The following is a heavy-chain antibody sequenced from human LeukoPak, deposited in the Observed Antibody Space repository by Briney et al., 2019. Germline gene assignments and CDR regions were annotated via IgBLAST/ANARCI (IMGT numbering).Heavy chain of an antibody. Sequence: GSLRLSCAASGCPFSSYGMHWVRRAPGKGLEWVAVISYDGSNKYYADSVKGRFTISRDNSKNTLYLQMNSLRAEDTAVYYCAKTYSGSSTLYFDYWGQGTLVTVSS. D-gene: IGHD1-26*01. CDR1: GCPFSSYG. CDR2: ISYDGSNK. CDR3: AKTYSGSSTLYFDY. J-gene: IGHJ4*02. V-gene: IGHV3-30*18.